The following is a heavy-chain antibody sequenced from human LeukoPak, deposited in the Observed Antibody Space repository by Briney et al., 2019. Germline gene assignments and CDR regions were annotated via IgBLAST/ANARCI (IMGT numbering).Heavy chain of an antibody. CDR2: IQNSATT. D-gene: IGHD4-11*01. J-gene: IGHJ6*02. CDR3: ATDYSNFYGMDV. V-gene: IGHV4-61*01. CDR1: GGSVNSGSYF. Sequence: SETLSLTCTVSGGSVNSGSYFWSWFRQPPGRGLEWIGYIQNSATTNYNPSLESRVTIFVDSSKDQFSLRVTSVTAADTAVYYCATDYSNFYGMDVWGQGTTVTVSS.